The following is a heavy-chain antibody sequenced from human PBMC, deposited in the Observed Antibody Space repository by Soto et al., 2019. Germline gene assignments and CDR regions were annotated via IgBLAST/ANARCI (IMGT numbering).Heavy chain of an antibody. D-gene: IGHD3-22*01. Sequence: EVHLVESGGGLVQPGGSLRVSCAASGFTFSNYAMNWVRQAPGKGLEWVSYISIGSGSIFYADSVKGRFTISRDDAKNSLYLKMNTLRDEDTDVYYCVRDDRWAFDFWGQGTMVTVSS. J-gene: IGHJ3*01. V-gene: IGHV3-48*02. CDR3: VRDDRWAFDF. CDR2: ISIGSGSI. CDR1: GFTFSNYA.